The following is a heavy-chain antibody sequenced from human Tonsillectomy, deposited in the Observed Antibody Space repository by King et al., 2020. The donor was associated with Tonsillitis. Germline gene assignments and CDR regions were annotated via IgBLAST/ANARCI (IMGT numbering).Heavy chain of an antibody. D-gene: IGHD5-18*01. CDR1: GFTFSSFG. CDR2: ISYDGSNK. Sequence: QLVQSGGGVVQPGRSLRLSCAASGFTFSSFGMHWVRQAPGKGLEWVAVISYDGSNKYYADSVKGRFTISRDNSKNTLYLQMNSLRDEDTAVYHCAKDQGDVDPGSYGMDVWGPGTTVTVSS. CDR3: AKDQGDVDPGSYGMDV. J-gene: IGHJ6*02. V-gene: IGHV3-30*18.